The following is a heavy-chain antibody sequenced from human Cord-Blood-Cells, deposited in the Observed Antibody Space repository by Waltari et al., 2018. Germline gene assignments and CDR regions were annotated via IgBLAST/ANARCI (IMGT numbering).Heavy chain of an antibody. J-gene: IGHJ4*02. Sequence: GGTFSSYAISWVRQAPGQGLEWMGGIIPIFGTANYAQKFQGRVTITADESTSTAYMELSSLRSGDTAVYYCARDLGRGYYYGSGSQYWGQGTLVTVSS. D-gene: IGHD3-10*01. CDR3: ARDLGRGYYYGSGSQY. V-gene: IGHV1-69*01. CDR2: IIPIFGTA. CDR1: GGTFSSYA.